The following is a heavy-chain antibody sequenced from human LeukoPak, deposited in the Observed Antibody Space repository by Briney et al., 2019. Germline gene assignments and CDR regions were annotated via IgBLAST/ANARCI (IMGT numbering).Heavy chain of an antibody. J-gene: IGHJ5*02. Sequence: GGSLRLSCAASVFTFSSYGMHWVRQAPGKGLEWVAVISYDGSNKYYADSVKGRFTISRDNSKNTLYLQMNSLRAEDTAVYYCAKVNGRQCSGGSCQGGWFDPWGQGTLVTVSS. V-gene: IGHV3-30*18. CDR3: AKVNGRQCSGGSCQGGWFDP. CDR1: VFTFSSYG. D-gene: IGHD2-15*01. CDR2: ISYDGSNK.